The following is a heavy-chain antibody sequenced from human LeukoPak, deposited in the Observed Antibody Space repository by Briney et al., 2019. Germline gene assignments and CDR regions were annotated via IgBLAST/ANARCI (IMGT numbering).Heavy chain of an antibody. V-gene: IGHV1-69*13. Sequence: SVKVSCKASGGTFSSYAISWVRQAPGQGLEWMGGIIPIFGTANYAQKFQGRVTITADESTSTAYMELSSLRSEDTAVYYCARASITIFGVVIDIRWFDPWGQGTVVTVSS. CDR1: GGTFSSYA. D-gene: IGHD3-3*01. CDR3: ARASITIFGVVIDIRWFDP. CDR2: IIPIFGTA. J-gene: IGHJ5*02.